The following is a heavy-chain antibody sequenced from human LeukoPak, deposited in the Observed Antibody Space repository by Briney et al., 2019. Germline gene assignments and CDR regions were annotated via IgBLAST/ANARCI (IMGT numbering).Heavy chain of an antibody. J-gene: IGHJ4*02. CDR3: AKALRIAVAGFFDY. D-gene: IGHD6-19*01. CDR1: GFTFSSYS. V-gene: IGHV3-23*01. CDR2: ISGSGGST. Sequence: GGSLRLSCAASGFTFSSYSMSWVRQAPGKGLEWVSAISGSGGSTYYADSVKGRFTISRDNSKNTLYLQMNSLRAEDTAVYYCAKALRIAVAGFFDYWGQGTLVTVSS.